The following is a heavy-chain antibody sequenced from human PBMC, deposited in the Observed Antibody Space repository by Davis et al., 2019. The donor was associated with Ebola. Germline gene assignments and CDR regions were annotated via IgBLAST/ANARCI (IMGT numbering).Heavy chain of an antibody. V-gene: IGHV4-61*09. CDR2: TYASGGA. CDR1: GGSIGSGSFY. J-gene: IGHJ3*01. CDR3: AGLTTTDTFDL. D-gene: IGHD1-26*01. Sequence: PSETLSLTCTVSGGSIGSGSFYWSWIRQPAGKGLELIGQTYASGGANYNPSLKSRVTISVEPSKNQFSLRLSSVTAADTAVYYCAGLTTTDTFDLWGLGTMGTVSP.